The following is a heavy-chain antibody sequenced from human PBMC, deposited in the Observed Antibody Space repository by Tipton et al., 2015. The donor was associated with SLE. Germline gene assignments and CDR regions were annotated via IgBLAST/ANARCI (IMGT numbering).Heavy chain of an antibody. V-gene: IGHV4-34*01. CDR1: GGSFSGYA. D-gene: IGHD5-18*01. J-gene: IGHJ6*03. CDR3: ARGVAGYFMYCYMDV. Sequence: TLSLTCAISGGSFSGYAWSWIRQSPGKRLEWIGEISHSGGANYNPSLKSQATVSLDRSKNEFSLRQNSVTAADTAVYYCARGVAGYFMYCYMDVWGKGTTVTISS. CDR2: ISHSGGA.